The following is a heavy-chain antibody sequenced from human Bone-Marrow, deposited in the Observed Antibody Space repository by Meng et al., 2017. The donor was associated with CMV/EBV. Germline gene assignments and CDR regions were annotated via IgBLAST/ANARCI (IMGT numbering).Heavy chain of an antibody. J-gene: IGHJ4*02. CDR3: ARGGGGIYSNFPYDY. CDR2: IKQDGSEK. Sequence: GESLKISCAASGFTFSSYWMSWVRQAPGKGLEWVANIKQDGSEKYYVDSVKGRFTISRDNAKNSLYLQMNSLRAEDTAVYYRARGGGGIYSNFPYDYWGQGTLVTVSS. V-gene: IGHV3-7*01. D-gene: IGHD4-11*01. CDR1: GFTFSSYW.